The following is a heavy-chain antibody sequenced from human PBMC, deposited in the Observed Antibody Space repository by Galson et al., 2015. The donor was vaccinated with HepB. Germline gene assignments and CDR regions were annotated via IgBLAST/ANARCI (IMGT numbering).Heavy chain of an antibody. V-gene: IGHV3-33*01. CDR2: IWYDGSNK. CDR3: ARSDEFDY. Sequence: SLRLSCAASGFTFSSYGMHWVRQAPGKGLEWVALIWYDGSNKYYAGSVKGRFTISRDNSKNTLYLQMNSLRAEDTAVYYCARSDEFDYWGQGTLVTVSS. CDR1: GFTFSSYG. J-gene: IGHJ4*02.